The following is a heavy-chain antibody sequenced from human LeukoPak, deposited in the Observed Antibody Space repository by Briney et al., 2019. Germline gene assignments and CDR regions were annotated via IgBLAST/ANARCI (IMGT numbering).Heavy chain of an antibody. Sequence: GGSLRLSCAASGFTFSRSWMSWVRQAPGKGLEWVANIKKDGSEEYYVDSVKGRFTISRDNAKNSLHLQMNSLRGEDTAVYYCTGSSGYWGQGTLVIVSS. CDR1: GFTFSRSW. CDR3: TGSSGY. V-gene: IGHV3-7*01. D-gene: IGHD3-10*01. J-gene: IGHJ4*02. CDR2: IKKDGSEE.